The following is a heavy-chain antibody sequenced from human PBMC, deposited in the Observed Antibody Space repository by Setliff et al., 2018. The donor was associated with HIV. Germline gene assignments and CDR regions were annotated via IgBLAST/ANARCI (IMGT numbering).Heavy chain of an antibody. D-gene: IGHD2-2*01. V-gene: IGHV1-69*05. CDR2: IIPISGTA. CDR1: GGTFSNYG. CDR3: AKAPYQLLFAPNQKYYYYYYMDV. J-gene: IGHJ6*03. Sequence: AASVKVSCKASGGTFSNYGMSWVRQAPGQGLEWMGGIIPISGTANYAQKFQGRVTITTDESTSTAYMELSSLRSEDTAVYYCAKAPYQLLFAPNQKYYYYYYMDVWGKGTTVTVSS.